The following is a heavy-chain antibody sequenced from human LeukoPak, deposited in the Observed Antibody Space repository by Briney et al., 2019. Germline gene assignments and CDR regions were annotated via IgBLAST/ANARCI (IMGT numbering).Heavy chain of an antibody. V-gene: IGHV1-24*01. CDR2: FDPEDGET. CDR3: ATVPIFGAVIIQNWFDP. D-gene: IGHD3-3*01. CDR1: GYTLTDLS. Sequence: ASVKVSCKVSGYTLTDLSMHWVRQAPGKGLEWMGGFDPEDGETIYAQKFQGRVTMTEDTSTDTAYMELSSLRSEDTAVYYCATVPIFGAVIIQNWFDPWGQGTLVTVSS. J-gene: IGHJ5*02.